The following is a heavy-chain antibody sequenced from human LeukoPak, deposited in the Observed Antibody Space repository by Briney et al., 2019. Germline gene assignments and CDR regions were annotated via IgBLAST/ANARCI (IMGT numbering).Heavy chain of an antibody. V-gene: IGHV3-74*01. CDR3: ARNNWGIDY. J-gene: IGHJ4*02. D-gene: IGHD7-27*01. Sequence: SGGSLTLSCAASGFTFSSHWMHWVRQDSGKGLLWVSRIDSFGNTMGYADSVKGRFTISRDNAKSTLYLHMNSLREEDTAVYYCARNNWGIDYWGRGALVTVSS. CDR1: GFTFSSHW. CDR2: IDSFGNTM.